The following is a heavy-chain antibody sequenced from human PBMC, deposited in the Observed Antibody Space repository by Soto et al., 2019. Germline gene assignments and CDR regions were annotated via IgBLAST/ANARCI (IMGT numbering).Heavy chain of an antibody. CDR2: ILPDETG. CDR3: AKDRLPTSGQRFYFDS. J-gene: IGHJ4*02. D-gene: IGHD2-15*01. CDR1: GFAFSTYA. Sequence: GGSLRLSCATSGFAFSTYAMTWVRQVPGRGLGWVSTILPDETGFYTVSVKGRFTISRDNFRGILYLQMNDLWVEDGAIYFCAKDRLPTSGQRFYFDSWGQGSLVTVSS. V-gene: IGHV3-23*01.